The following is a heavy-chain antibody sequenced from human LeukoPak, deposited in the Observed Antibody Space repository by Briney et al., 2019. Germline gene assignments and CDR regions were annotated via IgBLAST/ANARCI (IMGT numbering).Heavy chain of an antibody. CDR3: AGEEATVTTYNDY. CDR2: IYSGGST. CDR1: GFTVSSNY. D-gene: IGHD4-17*01. V-gene: IGHV3-66*01. Sequence: GGSLRLSCAASGFTVSSNYMSWVRQAPGKRLEWVSVIYSGGSTYYADSVKGRFTISRDNSKNTLYLQMNSLRAEDTAVYYCAGEEATVTTYNDYWGQGTLVTVSS. J-gene: IGHJ4*02.